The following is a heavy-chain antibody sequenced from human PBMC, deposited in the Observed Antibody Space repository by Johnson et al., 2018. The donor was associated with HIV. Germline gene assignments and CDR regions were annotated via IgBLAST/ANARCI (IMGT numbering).Heavy chain of an antibody. Sequence: QVQLVESGGGVVQPGRSLRLSCAASGFTFSSYGMHWVRQAPGKGLEWVAVISYDGSNKYYADSVKGRFTISRDNSKNTLYLQMNSLRAEDTAMYYCAKGHSSGYPKDAFDIWGRGTIVTVSS. J-gene: IGHJ3*02. CDR3: AKGHSSGYPKDAFDI. CDR2: ISYDGSNK. CDR1: GFTFSSYG. V-gene: IGHV3-30*18. D-gene: IGHD3-22*01.